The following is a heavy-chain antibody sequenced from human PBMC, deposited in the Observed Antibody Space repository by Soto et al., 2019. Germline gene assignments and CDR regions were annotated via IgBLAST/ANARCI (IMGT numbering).Heavy chain of an antibody. CDR3: AKDLDSSTWSFDY. D-gene: IGHD6-13*01. V-gene: IGHV3-23*01. J-gene: IGHJ4*02. CDR1: GFTFSSYA. CDR2: TSSSGGST. Sequence: EVQLLESGGGLVQPGGSLRLSCAASGFTFSSYAMSWVRQAPGKRLEWVSSTSSSGGSTYYADSVKGRFTISRDNSKNTLYLQTSSLRAEDTAVYYCAKDLDSSTWSFDYWGQGTLVTVSS.